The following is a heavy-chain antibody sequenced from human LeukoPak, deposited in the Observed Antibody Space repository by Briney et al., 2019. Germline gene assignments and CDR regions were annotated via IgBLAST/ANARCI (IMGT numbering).Heavy chain of an antibody. CDR2: IYISGIT. Sequence: SETLSLTCAVSGDSISSYYWSWIRQPAGKGLEWIGHIYISGITNYNPSLKSRVTMSVDSSKNQLSLKLISVTAADTAVYYCARVQLERCHDAFDIWGQGTMVTVSS. V-gene: IGHV4-4*07. CDR1: GDSISSYY. CDR3: ARVQLERCHDAFDI. D-gene: IGHD1-1*01. J-gene: IGHJ3*02.